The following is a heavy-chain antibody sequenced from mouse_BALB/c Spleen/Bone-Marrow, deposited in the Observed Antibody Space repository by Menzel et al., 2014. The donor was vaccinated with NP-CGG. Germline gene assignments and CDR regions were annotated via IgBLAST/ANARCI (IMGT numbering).Heavy chain of an antibody. CDR3: ARWGAYFDY. J-gene: IGHJ2*01. CDR2: IDPSDSET. V-gene: IGHV1-61*01. CDR1: GYTFTSYW. Sequence: VKLVESGAELVRPGTPVKLSCKASGYTFTSYWMNWVKQRPGRGLEWIGRIDPSDSETHYNQKFKDKATLTVDKSSSTAYIQLSSLTSEDSAVYYRARWGAYFDYWGQGTTLTVSS.